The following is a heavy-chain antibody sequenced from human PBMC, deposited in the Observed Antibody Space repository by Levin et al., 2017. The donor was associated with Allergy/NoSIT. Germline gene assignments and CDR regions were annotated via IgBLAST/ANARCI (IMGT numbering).Heavy chain of an antibody. CDR1: GFTFSSYS. V-gene: IGHV3-48*02. CDR3: ARDTVLGFLEWLPAHMDV. Sequence: GESLKISCAASGFTFSSYSMNWVRQAPGKGLEWVSYISSSSSTIYYADSVKGRFTISRDNAKNSLYLQMNSLRDEDTAVYYCARDTVLGFLEWLPAHMDVWGKGTTVTVSS. CDR2: ISSSSSTI. D-gene: IGHD3-3*01. J-gene: IGHJ6*03.